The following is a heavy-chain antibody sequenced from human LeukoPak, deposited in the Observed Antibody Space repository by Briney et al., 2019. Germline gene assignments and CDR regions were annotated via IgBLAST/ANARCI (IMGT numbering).Heavy chain of an antibody. Sequence: GGSLRLSCAASGFTFNSYNMNWVRQAPGKGLEWVSYISSSSSTIYYADSVKGRFTIPRDSAKTSLFLQMNSLRDEDTAVYYCARAYSSSSGRDAFDSWGLGTLVTVSS. CDR1: GFTFNSYN. V-gene: IGHV3-48*02. CDR3: ARAYSSSSGRDAFDS. CDR2: ISSSSSTI. J-gene: IGHJ3*02. D-gene: IGHD6-6*01.